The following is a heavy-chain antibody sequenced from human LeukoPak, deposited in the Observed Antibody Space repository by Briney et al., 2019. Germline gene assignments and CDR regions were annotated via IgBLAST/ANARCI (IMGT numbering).Heavy chain of an antibody. CDR1: GGSISNYY. CDR2: IYYSGST. CDR3: ARHFASFDS. V-gene: IGHV4-59*08. Sequence: PSETLSLTCTVSGGSISNYYWGWIRQPPGRGLEWIGHIYYSGSTNYSPSLKSRVTISVDSSKNQFSLKLTSVTAADTAMYYCARHFASFDSWGQGTLVTVSS. J-gene: IGHJ4*02.